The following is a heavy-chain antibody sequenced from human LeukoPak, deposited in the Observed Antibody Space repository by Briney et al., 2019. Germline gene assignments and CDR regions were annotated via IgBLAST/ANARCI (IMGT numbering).Heavy chain of an antibody. J-gene: IGHJ4*02. Sequence: PGGSLRLSCAAPGFTVSSNYMSWVRQAPGKGLEWVSVIYSGGSTYYADPVKGRFTISRDNSKNTLYLQMNSLRAEDTAVYYCARGRAAVSFDYWGQGTLVTVSS. CDR1: GFTVSSNY. D-gene: IGHD6-13*01. CDR3: ARGRAAVSFDY. CDR2: IYSGGST. V-gene: IGHV3-66*01.